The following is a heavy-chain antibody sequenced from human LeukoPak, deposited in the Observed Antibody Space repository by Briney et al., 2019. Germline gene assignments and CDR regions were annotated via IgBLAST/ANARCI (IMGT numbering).Heavy chain of an antibody. D-gene: IGHD3-10*01. Sequence: PGGSLRLSCAASGFTFSSYAIHWVRQAPGEGLEWVAVISYDGSNKYYADSVKGRFTISRDNSKNTLYLQMNSLRAEDTAVYYCARESDYFDYWGQGTLVTVSS. CDR3: ARESDYFDY. CDR1: GFTFSSYA. CDR2: ISYDGSNK. V-gene: IGHV3-30-3*01. J-gene: IGHJ4*02.